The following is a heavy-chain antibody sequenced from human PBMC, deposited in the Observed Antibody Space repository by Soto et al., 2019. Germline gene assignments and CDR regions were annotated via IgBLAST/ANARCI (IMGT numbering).Heavy chain of an antibody. V-gene: IGHV1-69*06. CDR1: GGTFSNYV. CDR2: IIPISGAA. J-gene: IGHJ4*02. D-gene: IGHD1-7*01. CDR3: ARDMTRTVVPYFDF. Sequence: SVKVSCKASGGTFSNYVVNWVRQAPGQGLEWMGRIIPISGAANYAQKFQGRVTITADKSTSTSYTELSSLRSEDTAVYYCARDMTRTVVPYFDFWGQGTLVTVSS.